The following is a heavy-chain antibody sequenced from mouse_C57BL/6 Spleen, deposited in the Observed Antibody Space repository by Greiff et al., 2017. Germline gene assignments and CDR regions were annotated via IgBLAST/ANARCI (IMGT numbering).Heavy chain of an antibody. CDR3: ARNEESYYEFDGPFAY. CDR2: IYPGSGSI. CDR1: GYTFTEYN. V-gene: IGHV1-62-2*01. J-gene: IGHJ3*01. Sequence: QVQLQQSGAELVKPGASVKLSCKASGYTFTEYNIHWVKQRSGQGLEWIGWIYPGSGSIKYNEKFKDKATLTADKSSSTVDMGLSRLTSEDSAVYFCARNEESYYEFDGPFAYWGQGTMVTVSA. D-gene: IGHD2-4*01.